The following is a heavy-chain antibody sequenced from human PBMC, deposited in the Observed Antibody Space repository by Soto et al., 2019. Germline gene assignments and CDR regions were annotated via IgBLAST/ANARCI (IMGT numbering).Heavy chain of an antibody. D-gene: IGHD3-10*01. CDR3: AKDGYGSSCMDF. V-gene: IGHV3-30*18. CDR1: GFTFSSYG. CDR2: ISYDGNNK. Sequence: GGSLRLSCAASGFTFSSYGMHWVRQAPGKGLEWVAVISYDGNNKYYADSVKGRFTISRDNSKNTLYLQMNSLRAEDTAVYYCAKDGYGSSCMDFWRKGPTVTV. J-gene: IGHJ6*03.